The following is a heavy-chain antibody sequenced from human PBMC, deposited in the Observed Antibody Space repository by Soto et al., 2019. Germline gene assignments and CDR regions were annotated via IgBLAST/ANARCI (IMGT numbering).Heavy chain of an antibody. CDR1: GGSISSGGYY. CDR3: ARGVTIFGVAHMRGDWFGP. V-gene: IGHV4-31*03. J-gene: IGHJ5*02. Sequence: SETLSLTCTVSGGSISSGGYYWSWIRQHPGKGLEWIGYIYYSGSTYYNPSLKSRVTISVDTSKNQFSLKLSSVTAADTAVYYCARGVTIFGVAHMRGDWFGPWGQGTLVTVSS. D-gene: IGHD3-3*01. CDR2: IYYSGST.